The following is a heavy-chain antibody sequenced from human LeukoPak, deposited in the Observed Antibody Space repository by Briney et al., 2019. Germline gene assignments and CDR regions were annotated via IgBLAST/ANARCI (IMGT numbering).Heavy chain of an antibody. V-gene: IGHV3-15*01. D-gene: IGHD3-22*01. Sequence: GGSLRLSCTASGFTFSNNGMTWVRQAPGKGLEWVGRIKSKTDGGTTDYAAPVKGRFTISRDDSKNTLYLQMNSLKTEDTAVYYCTTDVGAYYYDSSGPNDYWGQGTLVTVSS. CDR2: IKSKTDGGTT. CDR3: TTDVGAYYYDSSGPNDY. J-gene: IGHJ4*02. CDR1: GFTFSNNG.